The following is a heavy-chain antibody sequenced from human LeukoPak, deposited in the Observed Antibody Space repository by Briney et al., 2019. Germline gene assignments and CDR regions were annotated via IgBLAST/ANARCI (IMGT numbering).Heavy chain of an antibody. Sequence: SETLSLTCAVYGGSFSGYYWSWIRQPPGKGLERIGYIYYSGSTNYNPSLKSRVTISVDTSKNQFSLKLSSVTAADTAVYYCARSDYYYYYMDVWGKGTTVTVSS. CDR3: ARSDYYYYYMDV. V-gene: IGHV4-59*01. CDR2: IYYSGST. CDR1: GGSFSGYY. J-gene: IGHJ6*03.